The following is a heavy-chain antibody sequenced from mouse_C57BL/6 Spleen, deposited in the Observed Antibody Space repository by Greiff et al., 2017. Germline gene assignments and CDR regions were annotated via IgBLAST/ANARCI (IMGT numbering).Heavy chain of an antibody. Sequence: VQLQQSGAELVRPGASVTLSCKASGYTFTDYEMHWVKQTPVHGLEWIGAIDPESGGTAYKQKFKGKAILTADKSSSTAYMELRSLTSEDSAVYYCTRNAMDYWGQGTSVTVSS. CDR2: IDPESGGT. V-gene: IGHV1-15*01. J-gene: IGHJ4*01. CDR1: GYTFTDYE. CDR3: TRNAMDY.